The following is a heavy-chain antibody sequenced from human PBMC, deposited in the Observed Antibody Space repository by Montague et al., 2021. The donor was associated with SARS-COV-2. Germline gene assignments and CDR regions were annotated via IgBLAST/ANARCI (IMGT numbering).Heavy chain of an antibody. CDR2: IYYSGST. J-gene: IGHJ6*02. CDR3: ARRVTGTTGHYYYYGMDV. V-gene: IGHV4-59*01. D-gene: IGHD1-20*01. CDR1: GGSISSYY. Sequence: SETLSLTCTVSGGSISSYYWSWIRQPPGKGLEWIGYIYYSGSTNYNPSLKSRVTISVDTSKNQFSLKLSSVTAADTAVYYCARRVTGTTGHYYYYGMDVWGQGTTVTVSS.